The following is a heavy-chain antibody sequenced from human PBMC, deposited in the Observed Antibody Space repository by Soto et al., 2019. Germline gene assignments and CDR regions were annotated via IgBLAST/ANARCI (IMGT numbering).Heavy chain of an antibody. CDR1: GFTFSNYW. J-gene: IGHJ6*02. CDR2: VKTDGSQK. Sequence: EVQLVESGGDLVQPRGSLRLSCAASGFTFSNYWMTWVRQAPGGGLEWVATVKTDGSQKYDVDSVKGRFTISRDNAKDSLYLQMNSLRVEDTAVYYCARGHYGMDVWGHGTTVTVSS. V-gene: IGHV3-7*05. CDR3: ARGHYGMDV.